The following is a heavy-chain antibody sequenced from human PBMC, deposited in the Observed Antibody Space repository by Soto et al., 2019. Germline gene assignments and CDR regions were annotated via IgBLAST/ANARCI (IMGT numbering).Heavy chain of an antibody. J-gene: IGHJ4*02. V-gene: IGHV1-2*02. CDR1: GYNFIGYY. Sequence: ASVKVSCKASGYNFIGYYMYWVRQAPGQGLEWMGWISPNSGGTNYAQNFQGRVTMTRDTSISTAYLELSRLRSDDTAVYYCARPGSDLWSGYYTLEDWGQGTLVTVSS. D-gene: IGHD3-3*01. CDR2: ISPNSGGT. CDR3: ARPGSDLWSGYYTLED.